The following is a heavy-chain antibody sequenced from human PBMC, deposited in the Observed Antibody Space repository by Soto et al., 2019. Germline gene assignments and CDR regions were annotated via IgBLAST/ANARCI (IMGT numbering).Heavy chain of an antibody. CDR1: GFTVSSNY. Sequence: GSLRLSCAASGFTVSSNYMSWLRQAPGKGLEWVSVIYSGGSTYYADSVKGRFTISRDNSKNTLYLQMNSLRAEDTAVYYCAREHIVVVPAAGLEYNWFDPWGQGTLVTVTS. D-gene: IGHD2-2*01. CDR2: IYSGGST. J-gene: IGHJ5*02. V-gene: IGHV3-66*01. CDR3: AREHIVVVPAAGLEYNWFDP.